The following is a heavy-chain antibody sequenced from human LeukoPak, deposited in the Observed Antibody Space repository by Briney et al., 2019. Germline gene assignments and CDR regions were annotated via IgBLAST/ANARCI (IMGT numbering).Heavy chain of an antibody. V-gene: IGHV3-15*01. CDR2: IKSNTDGGTT. CDR3: TTFYYYGSGSYLGY. CDR1: GFTFTNAW. J-gene: IGHJ4*02. Sequence: GGSLRLSCAASGFTFTNAWMTWVRQAPGKGLEWVGRIKSNTDGGTTDYAAPVKGRFTISRDDSNNTLNLQMNSLKTEDTAVYYCTTFYYYGSGSYLGYWGQGTLVTVSS. D-gene: IGHD3-10*01.